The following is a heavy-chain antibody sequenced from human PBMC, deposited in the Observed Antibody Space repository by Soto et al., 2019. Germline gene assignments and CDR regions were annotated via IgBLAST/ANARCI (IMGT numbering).Heavy chain of an antibody. D-gene: IGHD3-10*01. Sequence: EVQLLESGGGLVQPGGSLRLSCAASGFTFSSYAMSWVRQAPGKALEWVSAISGSGGSTYYADSVKGRFTISRDNSKNTLFLQMNSLRAEDTAVYYCAKGSRGPYWYFDLWGRGTLVTVSS. CDR3: AKGSRGPYWYFDL. J-gene: IGHJ2*01. V-gene: IGHV3-23*01. CDR2: ISGSGGST. CDR1: GFTFSSYA.